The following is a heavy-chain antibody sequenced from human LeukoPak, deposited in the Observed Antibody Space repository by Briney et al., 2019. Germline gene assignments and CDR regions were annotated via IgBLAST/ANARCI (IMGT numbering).Heavy chain of an antibody. J-gene: IGHJ4*02. CDR3: ARQGVLRFLEWPRKSDY. CDR1: GYSISSGYY. Sequence: SETLSLTCTVSGYSISSGYYWGWIRQPPGKGLEWIGSICHSGSTYYNPSLKSRVTISVDTSKNQFSLKLSSVTAADTAVYYCARQGVLRFLEWPRKSDYWGQGTLVTVSS. V-gene: IGHV4-38-2*02. D-gene: IGHD3-3*01. CDR2: ICHSGST.